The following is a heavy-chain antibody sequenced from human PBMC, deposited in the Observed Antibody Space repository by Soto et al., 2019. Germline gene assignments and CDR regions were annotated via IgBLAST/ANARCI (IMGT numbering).Heavy chain of an antibody. CDR2: INPNGGGT. Sequence: QAQLVQSGAEVKKPGASVKVSCKASGYTFTDYYMHWVRQAPGQGLEWMGWINPNGGGTNYAQNFQGWVTMTSDTSGSTAYMELSRLRSDDTAVYYCARDGAQMGGHYYDYHYGLDVWGQGTTVTVSS. CDR1: GYTFTDYY. D-gene: IGHD3-16*01. J-gene: IGHJ6*02. V-gene: IGHV1-2*04. CDR3: ARDGAQMGGHYYDYHYGLDV.